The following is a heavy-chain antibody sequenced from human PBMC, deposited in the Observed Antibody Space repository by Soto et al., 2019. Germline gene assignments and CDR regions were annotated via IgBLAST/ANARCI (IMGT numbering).Heavy chain of an antibody. D-gene: IGHD3-22*01. J-gene: IGHJ5*02. CDR2: IISKAYGGTT. CDR1: GFTFGDYA. Sequence: PGGSLRLSCTASGFTFGDYAMSWFRQAPGKGLEWVGFIISKAYGGTTHYAASVKGRFTISRDDSKSIAYLQMNSLKTEDTAVYYCSTNYYDSSGYDNWFDPWGQGTLVTVSS. V-gene: IGHV3-49*03. CDR3: STNYYDSSGYDNWFDP.